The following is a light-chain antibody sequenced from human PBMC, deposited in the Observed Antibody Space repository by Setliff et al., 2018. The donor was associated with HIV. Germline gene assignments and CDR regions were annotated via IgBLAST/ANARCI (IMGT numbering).Light chain of an antibody. CDR3: SSYAGSNNLI. J-gene: IGLJ2*01. CDR1: SSDVGGYDY. CDR2: EVN. Sequence: QSVLTQPPSASGSPGQSVTISCTGTSSDVGGYDYVSWYQRHPGKAPQLMIYEVNKRPSGVPDRFSGSKSGNTASLTVSGLQAEDEAAYYCSSYAGSNNLIFGGGTQLTVL. V-gene: IGLV2-8*01.